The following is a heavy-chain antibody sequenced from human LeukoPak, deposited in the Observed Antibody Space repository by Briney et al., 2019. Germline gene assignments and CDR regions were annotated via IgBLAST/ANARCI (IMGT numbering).Heavy chain of an antibody. CDR2: ISGSGGST. CDR1: GFTFSSYA. D-gene: IGHD5-12*01. Sequence: PGGSLRLSCAASGFTFSSYAMSWVRQAPGKGLEWVSAISGSGGSTYYADYVKGRFTISRDNSKNTLYLQMNSLRAEDTAVYYCAKVRSIGGGYDFLDYWGQGTLVTVSS. V-gene: IGHV3-23*01. CDR3: AKVRSIGGGYDFLDY. J-gene: IGHJ4*02.